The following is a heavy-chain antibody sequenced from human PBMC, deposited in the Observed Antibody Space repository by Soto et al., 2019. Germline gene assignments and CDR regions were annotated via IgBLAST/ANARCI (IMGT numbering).Heavy chain of an antibody. CDR1: GFTFSSYG. D-gene: IGHD2-15*01. J-gene: IGHJ4*02. Sequence: GGSLRHSCAASGFTFSSYGMHWVRQAPGKRLELVAVISYDGSNNYYTDSVKGRFTISRDNSNNTLSLQMNSLRPEDTAVYYCAKDLPPFDPSGHLDYWGQGTLVTVSS. V-gene: IGHV3-30*18. CDR2: ISYDGSNN. CDR3: AKDLPPFDPSGHLDY.